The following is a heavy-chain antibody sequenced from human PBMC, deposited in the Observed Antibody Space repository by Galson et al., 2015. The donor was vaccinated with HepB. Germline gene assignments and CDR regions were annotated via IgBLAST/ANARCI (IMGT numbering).Heavy chain of an antibody. CDR2: IYISGST. Sequence: SETLSLTCTVSGASISSYYWSWIRQPAGKGLEWIGRIYISGSTSYSPSLKSRVTMSLDTSKNQFSLTLSSVTAADTAVYYCARGGRTTYYFDYWGQGTLVTVSS. J-gene: IGHJ4*02. CDR1: GASISSYY. D-gene: IGHD2-2*01. CDR3: ARGGRTTYYFDY. V-gene: IGHV4-4*07.